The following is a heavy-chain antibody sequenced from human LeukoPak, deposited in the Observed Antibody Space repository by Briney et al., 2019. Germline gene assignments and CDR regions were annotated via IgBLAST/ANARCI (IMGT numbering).Heavy chain of an antibody. V-gene: IGHV4-34*08. CDR2: INHSGST. Sequence: GSLRLSCAASGFTFSDYYVSWIRQPPGKGLEWIGEINHSGSTNYNPSLKSRVTISVDTSKNQFSLKLSSVTAADTAVYYCAERGDWGPVRAWGQGTLVTVSS. CDR1: GFTFSDYY. CDR3: AERGDWGPVRA. D-gene: IGHD7-27*01. J-gene: IGHJ4*02.